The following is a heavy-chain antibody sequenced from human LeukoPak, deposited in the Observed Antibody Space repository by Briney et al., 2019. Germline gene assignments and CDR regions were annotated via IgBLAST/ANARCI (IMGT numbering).Heavy chain of an antibody. V-gene: IGHV7-4-1*02. CDR3: TRDPPPRGQNDF. CDR1: GYTFTTYA. D-gene: IGHD3-10*01. CDR2: IDTNTGNP. Sequence: GASVTVSCTASGYTFTTYAMNWMRQAPGQGLEWMGWIDTNTGNPTYAQGFTGRFVFSLDTSVSTAYPQISSLRAEDTAVYYCTRDPPPRGQNDFWGQGTLVTVSS. J-gene: IGHJ4*02.